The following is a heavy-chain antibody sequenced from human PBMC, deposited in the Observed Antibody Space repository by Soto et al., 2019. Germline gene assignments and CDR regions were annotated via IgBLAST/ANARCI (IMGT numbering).Heavy chain of an antibody. J-gene: IGHJ4*01. CDR1: GYTFTSYY. Sequence: QVQLVQSGAEVKKPGASVKVSCKASGYTFTSYYMHWVRQAPGQGLEWMGIINPSGGSTSYAQKFQGRVPMTRDTSTSTVYLERSSLRSEDTAVYYCARAGYGGNGVDYWGHGTLVTVSS. CDR3: ARAGYGGNGVDY. D-gene: IGHD4-17*01. CDR2: INPSGGST. V-gene: IGHV1-46*03.